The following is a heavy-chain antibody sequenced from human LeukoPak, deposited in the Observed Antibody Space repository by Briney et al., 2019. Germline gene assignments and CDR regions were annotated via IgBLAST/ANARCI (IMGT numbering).Heavy chain of an antibody. D-gene: IGHD3-16*01. Sequence: GGSLRLSCAASGFTFSSYEMNWVRQAPGKGLEWVSYISSSGSTIYYADSVKGRFTISRDNAKNSLYLQMNSLRAEDTAVYYCERDLRGVGRLGVYWGQGTLGTVSS. CDR3: ERDLRGVGRLGVY. CDR1: GFTFSSYE. V-gene: IGHV3-48*03. CDR2: ISSSGSTI. J-gene: IGHJ4*02.